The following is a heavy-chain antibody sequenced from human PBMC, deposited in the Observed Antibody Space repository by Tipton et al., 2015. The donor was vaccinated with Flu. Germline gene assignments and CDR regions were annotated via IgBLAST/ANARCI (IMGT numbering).Heavy chain of an antibody. Sequence: LRLSCTVSGGSINGYYWSWIRQPPGKGLECLGLISGSGSSNHNHFLKSRVTISVDTSKNQFSLRLSSVTAVDTPVYYCARTHWSGYQYYMDFWGKGTTVTVAS. D-gene: IGHD3-10*01. CDR3: ARTHWSGYQYYMDF. CDR2: ISGSGSS. J-gene: IGHJ6*03. V-gene: IGHV4-59*01. CDR1: GGSINGYY.